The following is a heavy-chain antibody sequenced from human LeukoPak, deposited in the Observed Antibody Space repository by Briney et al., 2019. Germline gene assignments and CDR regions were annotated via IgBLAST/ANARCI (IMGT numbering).Heavy chain of an antibody. J-gene: IGHJ6*03. Sequence: ASVKVSCKASGGTFSSYAISWVRQAPGQGLEWMGGIIPIFGTANYAQKFQGRVTMTEDTSTDTAYMELSSLRSEDTAVYYCATGSRKEMATIHSWYYYYMDVWGKGTTVTVSS. CDR3: ATGSRKEMATIHSWYYYYMDV. D-gene: IGHD5-24*01. CDR2: IIPIFGTA. V-gene: IGHV1-69*06. CDR1: GGTFSSYA.